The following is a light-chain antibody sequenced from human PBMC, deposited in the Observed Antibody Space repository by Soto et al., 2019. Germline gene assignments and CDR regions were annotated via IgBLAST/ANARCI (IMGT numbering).Light chain of an antibody. CDR2: GAS. Sequence: EIVMTQSPATLSVSPGERATLSCRASQSVSSNYLAWYQQKPGQAPKVLIYGASSRATGIPDRFSGSGSGTDFTLTISRLEPEDFAVYYCQQYGSSPRFGQGTRLEIK. CDR3: QQYGSSPR. J-gene: IGKJ5*01. V-gene: IGKV3-20*01. CDR1: QSVSSNY.